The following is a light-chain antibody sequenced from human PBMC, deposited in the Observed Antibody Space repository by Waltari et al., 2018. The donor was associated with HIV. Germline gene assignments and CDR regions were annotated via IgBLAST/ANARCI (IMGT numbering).Light chain of an antibody. CDR3: QQYYSTPYT. Sequence: VPLGERATITCNSSQTVLYSSNKKNFLSWYQQKPGQPPKLLISWATTRDSGVPDRFSGSGSGTDFTLTVSSLQAEDVAFYYCQQYYSTPYTFGRGTKV. J-gene: IGKJ2*01. V-gene: IGKV4-1*01. CDR2: WAT. CDR1: QTVLYSSNKKNF.